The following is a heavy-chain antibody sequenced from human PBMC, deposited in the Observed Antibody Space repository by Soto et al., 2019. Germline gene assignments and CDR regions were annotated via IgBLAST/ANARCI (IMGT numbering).Heavy chain of an antibody. V-gene: IGHV1-18*01. Sequence: GASVKVSCKASGYTFTSYGISWVRQTPGQGLEWMGWISAYNGNTNYAQKLQGRVTMTTDTSTSTAYMELRSLRSDDTAVYYCARDLGSKSSGWFVRYYFDYWGQGTLVTVSS. D-gene: IGHD6-19*01. CDR1: GYTFTSYG. CDR3: ARDLGSKSSGWFVRYYFDY. CDR2: ISAYNGNT. J-gene: IGHJ4*02.